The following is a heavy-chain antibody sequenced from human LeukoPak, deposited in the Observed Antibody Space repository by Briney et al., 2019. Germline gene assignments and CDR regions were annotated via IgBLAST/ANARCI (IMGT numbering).Heavy chain of an antibody. D-gene: IGHD6-13*01. CDR2: VDGGGGGT. V-gene: IGHV3-23*01. CDR1: GFIFSDHY. Sequence: GGSLRLSCAVSGFIFSDHYMDWVRQAPGRGLEWVSSVDGGGGGTYYADSVKGRFTISRDNSKDTLYLQMNGLRAEDTAVYFCAKQSAGSAAWYSLHYDFWGQGTLVTVSS. CDR3: AKQSAGSAAWYSLHYDF. J-gene: IGHJ4*02.